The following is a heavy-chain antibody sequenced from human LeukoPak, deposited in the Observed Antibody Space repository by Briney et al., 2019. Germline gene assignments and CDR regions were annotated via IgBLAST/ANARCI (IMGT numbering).Heavy chain of an antibody. CDR2: IRYDGSNK. CDR1: GFTSSSYG. Sequence: PGGSLRLSCAASGFTSSSYGMHWVRQAPGKGLEWVAFIRYDGSNKYYADSVKGRFTISRDNSKNTLYLQMNSLRAEDTAVYYCAKAYYYYYYMDVWGKGTTVTISS. V-gene: IGHV3-30*02. J-gene: IGHJ6*03. CDR3: AKAYYYYYYMDV.